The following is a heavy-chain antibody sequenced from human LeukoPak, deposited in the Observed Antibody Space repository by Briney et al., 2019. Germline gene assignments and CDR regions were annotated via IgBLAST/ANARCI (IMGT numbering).Heavy chain of an antibody. V-gene: IGHV1-69*05. CDR1: GGTFSSYA. D-gene: IGHD3-22*01. J-gene: IGHJ5*02. CDR2: IIPIFGTA. Sequence: ASVKVSCKASGGTFSSYAISWVRQAPGQGLEWMGRIIPIFGTANYAQKFQGRVTITTDESTSTAYMELSSLRSEDTAVYYCAREGCYDSSGYYGWFDPWGQGTQVTVSS. CDR3: AREGCYDSSGYYGWFDP.